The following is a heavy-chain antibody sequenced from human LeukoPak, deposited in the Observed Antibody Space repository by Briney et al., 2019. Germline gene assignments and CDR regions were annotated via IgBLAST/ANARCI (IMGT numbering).Heavy chain of an antibody. CDR1: GYSISSGYY. CDR3: ARDGRVATIIDAFDI. Sequence: SETLSLTCTVSGYSISSGYYWGWIRQPPGKGLEWIGSIYHSGSTYYNPSLKSRVTISVDTSKNQFSLKLSSVTAADTAVYYCARDGRVATIIDAFDIWGQGTMVTVSS. CDR2: IYHSGST. J-gene: IGHJ3*02. V-gene: IGHV4-38-2*02. D-gene: IGHD5-12*01.